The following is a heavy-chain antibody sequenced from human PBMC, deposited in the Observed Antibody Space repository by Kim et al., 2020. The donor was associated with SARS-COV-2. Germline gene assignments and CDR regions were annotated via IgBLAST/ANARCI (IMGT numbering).Heavy chain of an antibody. CDR3: ARVIWGSYRYTDS. Sequence: ASVKVSCKAYGYTFTNYAIRWVRQAPGKGLEWMGGSKTDTGNPTYAQAFTGRFVFSVDTSVSTTYLQISSLKAEDTALYYCARVIWGSYRYTDSWGQGTL. CDR2: SKTDTGNP. D-gene: IGHD3-16*02. J-gene: IGHJ4*02. CDR1: GYTFTNYA. V-gene: IGHV7-4-1*02.